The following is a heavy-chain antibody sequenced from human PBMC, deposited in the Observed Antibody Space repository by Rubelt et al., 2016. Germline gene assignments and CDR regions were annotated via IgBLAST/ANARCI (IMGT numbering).Heavy chain of an antibody. CDR3: ARHRGCSAGRCYLDF. CDR1: GDSITTSNFY. J-gene: IGHJ4*02. CDR2: FSYSGST. D-gene: IGHD2-15*01. Sequence: QLQLQESGPGLVKPSETLSLSCTVSGDSITTSNFYWGWIRQPPGKGLEWIGSFSYSGSTYYNPSLKSLVTISLATSGNQISRNVNSVTAADTAGYYCARHRGCSAGRCYLDFWGQGTLVTVSS. V-gene: IGHV4-39*01.